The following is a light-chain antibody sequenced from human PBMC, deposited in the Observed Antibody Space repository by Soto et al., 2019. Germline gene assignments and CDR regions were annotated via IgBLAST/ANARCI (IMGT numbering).Light chain of an antibody. Sequence: QSVLTQPPSVSGAPGQRVTISCTGSSSNIGAGYDVHWYQQLPGTAPKLLIYGNSNRPSGVPDRFSGSKSGTSASLAITGLQAEDEADSYCQSYYSSLSGLVFGGGTKLTVL. V-gene: IGLV1-40*01. CDR2: GNS. J-gene: IGLJ3*02. CDR3: QSYYSSLSGLV. CDR1: SSNIGAGYD.